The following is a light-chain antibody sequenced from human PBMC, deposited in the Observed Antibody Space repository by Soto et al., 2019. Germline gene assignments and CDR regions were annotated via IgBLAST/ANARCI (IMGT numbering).Light chain of an antibody. CDR1: QSISSY. Sequence: DIQMTQSPSSLSASVGDRVTITCRASQSISSYLNWYQQKPGKAPKLLIYAASSLQSGVPSRFSGSGSGTDFTLTITSLQPEDSATYYCLQDHKSPLTFGQGTKVDIK. V-gene: IGKV1-39*01. CDR2: AAS. CDR3: LQDHKSPLT. J-gene: IGKJ1*01.